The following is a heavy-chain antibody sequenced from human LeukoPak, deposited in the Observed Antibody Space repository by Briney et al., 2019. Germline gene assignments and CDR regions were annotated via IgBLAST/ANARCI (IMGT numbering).Heavy chain of an antibody. CDR1: GFTFSSYS. CDR3: ARAMGYYYDSSGYYWL. D-gene: IGHD3-22*01. CDR2: ISSSSSYI. Sequence: GGSLRLSCAASGFTFSSYSMNWVRQAPGKGLEWVSSISSSSSYIYYADSVKGRFTISRDNAKNSLYLQMNSLRAEDTAVYYCARAMGYYYDSSGYYWLWGQGTLVTVSS. V-gene: IGHV3-21*01. J-gene: IGHJ4*02.